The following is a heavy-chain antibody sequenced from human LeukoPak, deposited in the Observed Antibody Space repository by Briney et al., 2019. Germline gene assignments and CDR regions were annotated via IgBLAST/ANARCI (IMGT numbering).Heavy chain of an antibody. CDR2: IYYSGST. Sequence: SETLSLTCTVSGGSISSYYWSWIRQPPGKGLEWIGYIYYSGSTNYNPSLKSRVTISVDTSKNQFSLKLSSATAADTAVYYCARSGGYSSGWYYWGQGTLVTVSS. J-gene: IGHJ4*02. V-gene: IGHV4-59*01. CDR1: GGSISSYY. CDR3: ARSGGYSSGWYY. D-gene: IGHD6-19*01.